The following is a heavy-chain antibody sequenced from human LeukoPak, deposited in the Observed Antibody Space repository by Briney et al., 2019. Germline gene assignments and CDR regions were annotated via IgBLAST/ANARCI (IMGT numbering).Heavy chain of an antibody. CDR2: ISASGGTT. CDR1: GFTFSTYA. CDR3: ANSPISDY. Sequence: GGSLRLSCAASGFTFSTYAMSWVRQAPGKGGEWVSAISASGGTTFYADSVKGRFTISRDNSKNTLYLQINSLRVEDTAVYYCANSPISDYWAREPWSPSPQ. J-gene: IGHJ4*02. V-gene: IGHV3-23*01.